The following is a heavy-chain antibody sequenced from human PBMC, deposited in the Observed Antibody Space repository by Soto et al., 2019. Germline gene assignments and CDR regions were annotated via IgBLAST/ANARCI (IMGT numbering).Heavy chain of an antibody. V-gene: IGHV1-69*08. CDR1: GGTFSTYI. CDR2: IIPIPDIT. Sequence: QVQLVQSGAEVRKPGSSVKVSCKAPGGTFSTYIISWVRQAPGQGLEWMGRIIPIPDITNYAQKFQGRVTGTADRSTSTAYLELTSLKSEDRAVYYCARDRITTRGDAFDLWGQGTMVTVSS. CDR3: ARDRITTRGDAFDL. D-gene: IGHD3-3*01. J-gene: IGHJ3*01.